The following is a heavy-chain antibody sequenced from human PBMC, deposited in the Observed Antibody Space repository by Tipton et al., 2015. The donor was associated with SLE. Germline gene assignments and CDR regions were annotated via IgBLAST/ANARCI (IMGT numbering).Heavy chain of an antibody. Sequence: QLVQSGAEVRKPGASVKVSCKASGYTFTGYYIHGVRQAPGQGLEWMGRINPNSGGTNYAQKFQGRVTMTRDTSITTAYMDLSRLRSDDTAVYYSARGWILETGYWGQGTLVTVSS. V-gene: IGHV1-2*06. D-gene: IGHD5-18*01. CDR3: ARGWILETGY. CDR1: GYTFTGYY. CDR2: INPNSGGT. J-gene: IGHJ4*02.